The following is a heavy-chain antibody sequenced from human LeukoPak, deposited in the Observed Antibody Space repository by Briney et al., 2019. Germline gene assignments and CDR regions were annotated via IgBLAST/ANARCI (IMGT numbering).Heavy chain of an antibody. CDR2: IYTSGST. V-gene: IGHV4-4*07. Sequence: TSETLSLTCTVSGGSISSYYWRWIRQAAGEGLEWIGRIYTSGSTNDNPSLKSRVTMSVDTSKNQFSLKLSSVTAADTAVYYCASSSGQYCSSTSCYPVYFDYWGQGTLVTVSS. J-gene: IGHJ4*02. CDR3: ASSSGQYCSSTSCYPVYFDY. D-gene: IGHD2-2*01. CDR1: GGSISSYY.